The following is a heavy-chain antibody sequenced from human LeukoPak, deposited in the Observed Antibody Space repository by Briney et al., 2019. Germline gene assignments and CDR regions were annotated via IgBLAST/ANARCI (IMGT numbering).Heavy chain of an antibody. CDR2: ITGSGAST. CDR3: AKDGGGSLEWLPPMDV. Sequence: GGSLRLSCAASGFTFSSHAMGWVRQAPGKGLEWVSSITGSGASTYYGDSVKGRFTISRDNSKNTLYLQMNRLRAEDTAVYYCAKDGGGSLEWLPPMDVWGQGTTVNVSS. D-gene: IGHD3-3*01. J-gene: IGHJ6*02. CDR1: GFTFSSHA. V-gene: IGHV3-23*01.